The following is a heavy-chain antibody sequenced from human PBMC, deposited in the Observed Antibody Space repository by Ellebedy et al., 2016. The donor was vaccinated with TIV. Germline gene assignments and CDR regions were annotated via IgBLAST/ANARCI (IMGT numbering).Heavy chain of an antibody. V-gene: IGHV4-38-2*02. J-gene: IGHJ5*02. CDR2: IFHSGSI. CDR1: GYSISSGYY. D-gene: IGHD5/OR15-5a*01. Sequence: MPSETLSLTCTVSGYSISSGYYWVCIRQPPGKGLEWIGRIFHSGSIYSNTSLKSRVTISVDTSETHFSLKLSSVTAADTAVYYCARDAMSYRFDPWGQGTLVTVSS. CDR3: ARDAMSYRFDP.